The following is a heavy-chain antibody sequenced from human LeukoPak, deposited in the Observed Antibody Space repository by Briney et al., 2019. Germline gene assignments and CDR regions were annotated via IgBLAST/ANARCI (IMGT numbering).Heavy chain of an antibody. Sequence: SETLSLTCTVSGGSISSSSYYWGWIRQPPGKGLEWIGSIYYSGSTYYNPSLKSRVTISVDTSKNQFSLKLSSVTAADTAVYYCARGGYCSGGSCHPDFDPWGQGTLVTVSS. CDR3: ARGGYCSGGSCHPDFDP. CDR2: IYYSGST. CDR1: GGSISSSSYY. V-gene: IGHV4-39*07. D-gene: IGHD2-15*01. J-gene: IGHJ5*02.